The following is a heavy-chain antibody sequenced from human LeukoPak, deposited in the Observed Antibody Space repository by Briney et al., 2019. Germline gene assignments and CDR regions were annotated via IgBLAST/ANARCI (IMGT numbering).Heavy chain of an antibody. J-gene: IGHJ3*01. CDR2: ISFDGVNT. Sequence: GGSLRLSCAASGFTFSTYAIHWVRQAPGKGLEWVAVISFDGVNTFYADSVKGRFTISRDNSKNTLYLEMNSLRADDTAVYYCARDRGYTYGHPLDFWGQGTMVTV. V-gene: IGHV3-30*04. CDR3: ARDRGYTYGHPLDF. D-gene: IGHD5-18*01. CDR1: GFTFSTYA.